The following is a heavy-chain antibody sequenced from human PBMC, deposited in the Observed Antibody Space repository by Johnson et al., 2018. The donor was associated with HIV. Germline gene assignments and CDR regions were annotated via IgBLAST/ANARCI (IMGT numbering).Heavy chain of an antibody. J-gene: IGHJ3*02. CDR2: IYSGGST. V-gene: IGHV3-66*02. Sequence: MQLVESGGGLVQPGGSLRLSCAASGFTVSSNYMSWVRQAPGKGLEWVSVIYSGGSTYYTDSVKGRFTISRDNSKNTVFLQMNSLRSDDTAVYCCARDQAYRSSWAFSFDIWGQGTMVIVSS. CDR3: ARDQAYRSSWAFSFDI. D-gene: IGHD6-13*01. CDR1: GFTVSSNY.